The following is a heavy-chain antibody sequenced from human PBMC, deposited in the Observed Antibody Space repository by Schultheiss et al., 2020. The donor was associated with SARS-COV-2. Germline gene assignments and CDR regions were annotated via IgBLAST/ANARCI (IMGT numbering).Heavy chain of an antibody. V-gene: IGHV4-39*07. D-gene: IGHD1-26*01. Sequence: SETLSLTCTVSGGSISSGDYYWSWIRQPPGKGLEWIGEIYHSGSTNYNPSLKSRVTISVDKSKNQFSLKLSSVTAADTAVYYCARGGEARSGSYDYWGQGTLVTVSS. CDR2: IYHSGST. J-gene: IGHJ4*02. CDR3: ARGGEARSGSYDY. CDR1: GGSISSGDYY.